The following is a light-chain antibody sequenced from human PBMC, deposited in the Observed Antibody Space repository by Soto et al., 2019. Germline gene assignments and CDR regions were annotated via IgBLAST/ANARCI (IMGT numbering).Light chain of an antibody. CDR3: QQYGYSWS. CDR1: PGLSNEY. Sequence: EVVLTQSPSTLSLSPGERTTLSCRATPGLSNEYLAWFQQTPGLAPRLLIYGAYSRATGIPDRFSGSGSGTEFSLTISILEPEDAEVYFCQQYGYSWSFGQGTKVQIK. V-gene: IGKV3-20*01. CDR2: GAY. J-gene: IGKJ1*01.